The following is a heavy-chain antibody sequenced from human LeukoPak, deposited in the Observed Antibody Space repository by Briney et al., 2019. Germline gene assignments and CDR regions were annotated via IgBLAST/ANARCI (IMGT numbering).Heavy chain of an antibody. V-gene: IGHV4-39*01. Sequence: SETLSLTCTVSGGSISGSSYYWGWIRQPPGKGLEWIGSIYYSGSTYYNPSLKSRVTISVDTSKNQFSLKLSSVTAADTAVYYCARQYGDPSYFDYWGQGTLVTVSS. CDR2: IYYSGST. CDR1: GGSISGSSYY. J-gene: IGHJ4*02. CDR3: ARQYGDPSYFDY. D-gene: IGHD4-17*01.